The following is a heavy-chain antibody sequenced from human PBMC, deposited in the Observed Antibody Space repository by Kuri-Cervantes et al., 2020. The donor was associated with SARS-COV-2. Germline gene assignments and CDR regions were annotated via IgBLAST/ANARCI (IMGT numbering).Heavy chain of an antibody. Sequence: GESLKISCAASGFTFSSYAMSWVRQAPGKGLEWVSVIYSGGSTYYADSVKGRFTISRDNSKNTLYLQMNSLRAEDTAVYYCARTRFGGIDYWGQGTLVTVSS. CDR3: ARTRFGGIDY. CDR1: GFTFSSYA. V-gene: IGHV3-66*01. D-gene: IGHD3-10*01. J-gene: IGHJ4*02. CDR2: IYSGGST.